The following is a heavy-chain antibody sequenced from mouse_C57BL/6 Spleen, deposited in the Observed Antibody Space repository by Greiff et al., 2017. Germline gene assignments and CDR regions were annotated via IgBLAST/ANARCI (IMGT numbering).Heavy chain of an antibody. J-gene: IGHJ2*01. CDR2: INPSNGGT. Sequence: QVQLQQPGTELVKPGASVKLSCKASGYTFTSYWMHWVKQRPGQGLEWIGNINPSNGGTTYNEKFKSKATLTVDKSSSTAYMQLSSLSSEASAVYYCAREGYYGSSYDYWGQGTPLTVSS. CDR1: GYTFTSYW. CDR3: AREGYYGSSYDY. V-gene: IGHV1-53*01. D-gene: IGHD1-1*01.